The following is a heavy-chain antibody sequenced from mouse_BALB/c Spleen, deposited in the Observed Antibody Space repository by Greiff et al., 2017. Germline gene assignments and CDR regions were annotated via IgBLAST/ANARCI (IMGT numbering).Heavy chain of an antibody. Sequence: VQLKESGGGLVKPGGSLKLSCAASGFTFSDYYMYWVRQTPEKRLEWVATISDGGSYTYYPDSVKGRFTISRDNAKNNLYLQMSSLKSEDTAMYYCARDEAGYYGGFAYWGQGTLVTVSA. CDR1: GFTFSDYY. D-gene: IGHD2-3*01. CDR3: ARDEAGYYGGFAY. CDR2: ISDGGSYT. J-gene: IGHJ3*01. V-gene: IGHV5-4*02.